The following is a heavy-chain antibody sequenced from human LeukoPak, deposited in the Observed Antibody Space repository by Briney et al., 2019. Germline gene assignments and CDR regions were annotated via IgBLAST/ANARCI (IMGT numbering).Heavy chain of an antibody. J-gene: IGHJ4*02. Sequence: GGSLRLSCTASGFTFSSYWMSWVRQAPGKGLEWVANIKKDGSEKYYVDSVKGRFTISRDNAKTSLYLQMNSLRAEDTAVYYCARRAGAYSHPYDYWGQGTLVTVSS. V-gene: IGHV3-7*03. D-gene: IGHD4/OR15-4a*01. CDR3: ARRAGAYSHPYDY. CDR2: IKKDGSEK. CDR1: GFTFSSYW.